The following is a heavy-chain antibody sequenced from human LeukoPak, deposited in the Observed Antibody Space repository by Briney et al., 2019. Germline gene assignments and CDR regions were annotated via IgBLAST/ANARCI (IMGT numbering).Heavy chain of an antibody. J-gene: IGHJ4*02. CDR3: ANNYDFWSGYSTQFDY. Sequence: PGGSLRLSCAAPGFTFSSYAMSWVRQAPGKGLEWVSAISGSGGSTYYADSVKGRFTISRDNSKNTLYLQMNSLRAEDTAVYYCANNYDFWSGYSTQFDYWGQGTLVTVSS. CDR2: ISGSGGST. D-gene: IGHD3-3*01. CDR1: GFTFSSYA. V-gene: IGHV3-23*01.